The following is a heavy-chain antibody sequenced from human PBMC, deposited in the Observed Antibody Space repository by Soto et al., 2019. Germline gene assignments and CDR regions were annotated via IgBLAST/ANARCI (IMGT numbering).Heavy chain of an antibody. D-gene: IGHD2-2*01. CDR1: GFTFSSYG. CDR3: ASDGFNYATTHFDY. V-gene: IGHV3-33*01. Sequence: QVQLVESGGGVVQPGRSLRLSCAASGFTFSSYGMHWVRQAPGKGLEWVAVIWYDGSNKYYADSVKVRFTISRDNSKHTLYLQMISLRAEDTAVDYCASDGFNYATTHFDYRGQGTLVTVSS. CDR2: IWYDGSNK. J-gene: IGHJ4*02.